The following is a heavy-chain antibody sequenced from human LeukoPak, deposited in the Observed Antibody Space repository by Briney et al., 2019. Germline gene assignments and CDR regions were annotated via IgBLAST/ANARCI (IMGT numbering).Heavy chain of an antibody. J-gene: IGHJ4*02. D-gene: IGHD3-22*01. CDR1: GGTFSSYA. V-gene: IGHV1-69*04. CDR2: IIPILGIA. CDR3: ARDLRDYYDSSGYYF. Sequence: SVKVSCKASGGTFSSYAISWVRQAPGQGLEWMGRIIPILGIANYAQKFQGRVTITADKSTSTAYMELSSLRSEDTAVYYCARDLRDYYDSSGYYFWGQGTLVTVPS.